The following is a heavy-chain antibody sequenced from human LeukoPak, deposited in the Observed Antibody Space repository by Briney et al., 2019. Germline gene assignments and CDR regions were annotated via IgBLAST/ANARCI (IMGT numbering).Heavy chain of an antibody. D-gene: IGHD5-18*01. CDR1: GYTFTSYY. J-gene: IGHJ4*02. Sequence: GASVKVSCKASGYTFTSYYMHWVRQAPGQGLEWMGIINPSGGSTSYAQKFQGRVTMTRDTATSTVYMELSSLRSEDTAVYYCARVETAMAHDYWGQGTLVTVSS. CDR3: ARVETAMAHDY. V-gene: IGHV1-46*01. CDR2: INPSGGST.